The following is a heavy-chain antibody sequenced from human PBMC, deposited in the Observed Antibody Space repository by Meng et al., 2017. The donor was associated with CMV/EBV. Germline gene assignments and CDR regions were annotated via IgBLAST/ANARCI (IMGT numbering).Heavy chain of an antibody. CDR2: INPNNNDA. V-gene: IGHV1-2*02. J-gene: IGHJ6*02. D-gene: IGHD6-13*01. Sequence: ASVKVSCKASGYPFTGYYVHWVRQAPGQGLEWMGWINPNNNDAISAQKFQARVTMTRDESTSTAYMELSSLRSEDTAVYYCARDQGIAAAGTKIGYYYGMDVWGQGTTVTVSS. CDR1: GYPFTGYY. CDR3: ARDQGIAAAGTKIGYYYGMDV.